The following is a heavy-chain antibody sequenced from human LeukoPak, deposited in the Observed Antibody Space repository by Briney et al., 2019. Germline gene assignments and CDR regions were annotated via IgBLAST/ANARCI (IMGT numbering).Heavy chain of an antibody. D-gene: IGHD3-3*01. V-gene: IGHV1-2*02. CDR2: INPNSGGT. CDR3: ARDPVLRFLEWSPPAEYFQH. Sequence: ASVKVSCKASGYTFTGYYMHWVRQAPGQGLEWMGWINPNSGGTNYAQKFQGRVTMTRDTSISTAYMELSRLRSNDTAVYYCARDPVLRFLEWSPPAEYFQHWGQGTLVTVSS. CDR1: GYTFTGYY. J-gene: IGHJ1*01.